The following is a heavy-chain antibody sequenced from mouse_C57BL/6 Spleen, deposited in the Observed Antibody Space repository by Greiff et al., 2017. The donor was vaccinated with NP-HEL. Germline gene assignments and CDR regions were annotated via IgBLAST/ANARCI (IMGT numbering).Heavy chain of an antibody. Sequence: EVKLMESGPELVKPSASVKISCKASGYSFTDYNMNWVKQSNGKSLEWIGVINPNYGTTSYNQKFKGKATLTVDQSSSTAYMQLNSLTSEDSAVYYCARYLNYYGSRGVYFDYWGQGTTLTVSS. CDR2: INPNYGTT. CDR3: ARYLNYYGSRGVYFDY. V-gene: IGHV1-39*01. CDR1: GYSFTDYN. D-gene: IGHD1-1*01. J-gene: IGHJ2*01.